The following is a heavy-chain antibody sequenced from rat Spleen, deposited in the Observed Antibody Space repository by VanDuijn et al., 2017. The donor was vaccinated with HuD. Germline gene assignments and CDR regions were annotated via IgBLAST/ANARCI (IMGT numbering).Heavy chain of an antibody. V-gene: IGHV5-29*01. J-gene: IGHJ2*01. D-gene: IGHD3-6*01. CDR3: ARQNWPYYFDY. Sequence: EVQLVESGGDLVQPGRSLKLSCAASGFTFSNYYMAWVRQAPTKGLEWVATISYDGSSTFHRDSVKGRFTISRDNAKSTLYLQMDSQRSEDTATCYCARQNWPYYFDYWGQGVMVTVSS. CDR1: GFTFSNYY. CDR2: ISYDGSST.